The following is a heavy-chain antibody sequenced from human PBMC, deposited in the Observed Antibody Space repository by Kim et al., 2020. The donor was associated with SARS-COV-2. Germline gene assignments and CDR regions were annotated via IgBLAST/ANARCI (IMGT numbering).Heavy chain of an antibody. Sequence: ETLSLTCAVYGGSFSGYYWSWIRQPPGKGLEWIGEINHSGSTNYNPSLKSRVTISVDTSKNQFSLKLSSVTAADTAVYYCARGRGSDDYWGQGTLVTVSS. CDR1: GGSFSGYY. D-gene: IGHD3-10*01. V-gene: IGHV4-34*01. J-gene: IGHJ4*02. CDR2: INHSGST. CDR3: ARGRGSDDY.